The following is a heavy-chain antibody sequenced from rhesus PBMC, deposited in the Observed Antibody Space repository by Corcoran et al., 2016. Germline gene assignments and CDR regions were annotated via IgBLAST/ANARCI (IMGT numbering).Heavy chain of an antibody. Sequence: QLQLQESGPGLVKPSETLSVTCAVSGGSISSSYWSWIRQAPGKGLEWIGYIYGSGNSTNYNPTRKGRGTRSGDTSRKQLSLKLGSVTAADTAVYYCARALYRYSWNDGNAFDFWGQGLRVTVSS. CDR2: IYGSGNST. D-gene: IGHD1-14*01. V-gene: IGHV4-169*01. CDR3: ARALYRYSWNDGNAFDF. CDR1: GGSISSSY. J-gene: IGHJ3*01.